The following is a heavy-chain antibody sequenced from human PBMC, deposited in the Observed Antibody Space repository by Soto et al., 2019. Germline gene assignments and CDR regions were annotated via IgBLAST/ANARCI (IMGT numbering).Heavy chain of an antibody. Sequence: SETLSLTCTVSGGSISSSSYYWGWIRQPPGKGLEWIGSIYYSGSTYYNPSLKSRVTISVDTSKNQFSLKLSSVTAADTAVYYCASALPGMITFGGVIVQTNWFDPWGQGTLVTVSS. D-gene: IGHD3-16*02. V-gene: IGHV4-39*01. J-gene: IGHJ5*02. CDR2: IYYSGST. CDR1: GGSISSSSYY. CDR3: ASALPGMITFGGVIVQTNWFDP.